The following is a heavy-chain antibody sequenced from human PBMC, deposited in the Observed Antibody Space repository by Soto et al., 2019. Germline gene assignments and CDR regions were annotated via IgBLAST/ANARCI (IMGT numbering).Heavy chain of an antibody. CDR1: GFSFRSYS. D-gene: IGHD3-9*01. CDR3: ATQMDYNILTGYRPFDY. V-gene: IGHV3-21*01. J-gene: IGHJ4*02. Sequence: GGSLRLSCAVSGFSFRSYSMNWVRQAPGKGLEWVSSISSDNSYINYADSVRGRFTVSRDNAKSSLYLQMNSLRAEDTAVYYCATQMDYNILTGYRPFDYWGQGTLVTVSS. CDR2: ISSDNSYI.